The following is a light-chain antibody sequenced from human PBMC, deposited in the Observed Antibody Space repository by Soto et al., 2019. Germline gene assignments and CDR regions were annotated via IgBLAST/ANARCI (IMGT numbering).Light chain of an antibody. V-gene: IGLV1-40*01. CDR1: SSNIGAGYD. CDR3: QSYDSSLSGFYV. Sequence: QSALTQPPSVSGAPGQRVTISCTGSSSNIGAGYDVHWYQQLPGTAPKLLIYGNSNRPSGVSDRFSGSKSGTSASLAITGLQAEDEADYYCQSYDSSLSGFYVFGTGTKLTVL. J-gene: IGLJ1*01. CDR2: GNS.